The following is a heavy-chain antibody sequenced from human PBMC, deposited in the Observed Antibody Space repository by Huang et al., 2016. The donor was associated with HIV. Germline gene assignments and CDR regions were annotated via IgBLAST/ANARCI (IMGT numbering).Heavy chain of an antibody. Sequence: EVQLLESGGGLVQPGGSLRLSCAASGFTFSSYAMTWVRQAPGKGLEVVSDISGSGGITSYADSVKGRFTISRDNSKNTLYLQMNSLRAEDTAVYYCAKRAGCSGGSCYSGMDYWGQGTLVTVSS. CDR3: AKRAGCSGGSCYSGMDY. CDR2: ISGSGGIT. D-gene: IGHD2-15*01. CDR1: GFTFSSYA. V-gene: IGHV3-23*01. J-gene: IGHJ4*02.